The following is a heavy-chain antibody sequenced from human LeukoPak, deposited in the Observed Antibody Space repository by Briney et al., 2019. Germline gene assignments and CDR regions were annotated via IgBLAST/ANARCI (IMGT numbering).Heavy chain of an antibody. V-gene: IGHV3-23*01. CDR3: ARDQGYSYGAFDY. CDR1: GFTFTRSA. J-gene: IGHJ4*02. D-gene: IGHD5-18*01. CDR2: ITNSGGGT. Sequence: GGSLRLSCAASGFTFTRSAMGWVRQAPGKGLEWVSCITNSGGGTYYADSVKGRFTISRDNSKNTLYLQMNSLRAEDTAVYYCARDQGYSYGAFDYWGQGTLVTVSS.